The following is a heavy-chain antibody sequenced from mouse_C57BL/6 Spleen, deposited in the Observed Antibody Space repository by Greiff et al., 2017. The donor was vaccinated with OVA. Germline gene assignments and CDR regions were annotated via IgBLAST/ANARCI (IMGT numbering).Heavy chain of an antibody. CDR2: INPNNGGT. J-gene: IGHJ4*01. D-gene: IGHD2-1*01. CDR1: GYTFTDYN. Sequence: VQLQQSGPELVKPGASVKIPCKASGYTFTDYNRDWGKQSHGKSLEWIGDINPNNGGTIYNQKFKGKATLTVDKSSSTAYMELRSLTSEDTAVYYCATLLWGYYAMDYWGQGTSVTVSS. CDR3: ATLLWGYYAMDY. V-gene: IGHV1-18*01.